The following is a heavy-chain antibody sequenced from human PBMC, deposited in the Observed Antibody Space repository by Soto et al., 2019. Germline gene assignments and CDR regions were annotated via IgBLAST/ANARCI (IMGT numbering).Heavy chain of an antibody. D-gene: IGHD1-26*01. Sequence: QVHLVQSVAEVKKPGASVKVSCKGSGYAFTTYGITWVRQAPGQGLEWMGWISAHNGNTNYAQKLQGRVTVTRDTSTSTAYMELRSLRSDDTAVYYCASGRYGDYWGQGALVTVSS. CDR1: GYAFTTYG. CDR3: ASGRYGDY. J-gene: IGHJ4*02. V-gene: IGHV1-18*01. CDR2: ISAHNGNT.